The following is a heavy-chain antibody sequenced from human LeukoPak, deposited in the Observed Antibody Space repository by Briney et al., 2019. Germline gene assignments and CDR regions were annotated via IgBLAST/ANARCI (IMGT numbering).Heavy chain of an antibody. CDR1: GESFTTFY. J-gene: IGHJ5*02. Sequence: PSETLPLTCAVYGESFTTFYWGWIRQTPGKGLEWIGEINHTGSTNYNPSLKSRVTISIDTSKNQFSLKLNSVTAADTAVYYCARQDCSSTSCYVRGWFDPWGQGTLVTVSS. CDR3: ARQDCSSTSCYVRGWFDP. D-gene: IGHD2-2*01. CDR2: INHTGST. V-gene: IGHV4-34*01.